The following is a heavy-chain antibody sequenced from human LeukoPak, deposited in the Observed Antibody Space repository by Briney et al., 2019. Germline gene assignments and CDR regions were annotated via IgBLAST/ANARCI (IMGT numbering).Heavy chain of an antibody. D-gene: IGHD3-10*01. J-gene: IGHJ4*02. V-gene: IGHV3-15*01. Sequence: PGGSLRLSCAASGFTFNSYSMTWVRQAPGKGLEWVGRIKSKTDGGTTSYPAPVKGRFTISRDDSKNTLYLQMDSLKTEDTAVYYCTTNYGAGTYGHALDYWGQGILVTVSS. CDR3: TTNYGAGTYGHALDY. CDR1: GFTFNSYS. CDR2: IKSKTDGGTT.